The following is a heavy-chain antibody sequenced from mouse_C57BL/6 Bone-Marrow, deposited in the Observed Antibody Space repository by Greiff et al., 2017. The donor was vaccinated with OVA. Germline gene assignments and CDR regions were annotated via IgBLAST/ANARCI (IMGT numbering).Heavy chain of an antibody. CDR2: IDPANGNT. J-gene: IGHJ3*01. V-gene: IGHV14-3*01. CDR1: GFNIKHTY. Sequence: VQLQQSVAELVRPGASVKLSCTASGFNIKHTYMHWVKQRPEQGLEGIGRIDPANGNTKYAPKFPGKATITADTSSNTAYLQLSSLTSEDTAIYYCAEGYYGSEAWFAYWGQGTLVTVSA. D-gene: IGHD1-1*01. CDR3: AEGYYGSEAWFAY.